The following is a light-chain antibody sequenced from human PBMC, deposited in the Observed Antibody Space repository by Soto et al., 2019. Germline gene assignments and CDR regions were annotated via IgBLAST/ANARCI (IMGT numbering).Light chain of an antibody. CDR3: QQYNSYSGT. Sequence: DIQMTQSPSTLSASGGDRVTITCRASQSISSWLAWYQQNPGKALKLLVYDASSLESGVPLMFIGSGSGTEFTLTISSLQPDDVASYYFQQYNSYSGTFGQGTKVEIK. V-gene: IGKV1-5*01. CDR2: DAS. CDR1: QSISSW. J-gene: IGKJ1*01.